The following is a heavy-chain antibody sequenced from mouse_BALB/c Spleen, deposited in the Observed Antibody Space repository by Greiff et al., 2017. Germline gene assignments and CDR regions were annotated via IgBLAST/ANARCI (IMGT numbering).Heavy chain of an antibody. J-gene: IGHJ3*01. Sequence: QVQLKESGPGLVAPSQSLSITCTVSGFSLTGYGVNWVRQPPGKGLEWLGMIWGDGSTDYNSALKSRLSISKDNSKSQVFLKMNSLQTDDTARYYGARGPYGYDGAWFAYWGQGTLVTVSA. D-gene: IGHD2-2*01. CDR2: IWGDGST. CDR3: ARGPYGYDGAWFAY. CDR1: GFSLTGYG. V-gene: IGHV2-6-7*01.